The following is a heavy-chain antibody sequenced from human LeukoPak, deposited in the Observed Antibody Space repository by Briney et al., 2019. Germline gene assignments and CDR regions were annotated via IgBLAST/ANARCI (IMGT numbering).Heavy chain of an antibody. D-gene: IGHD3-10*01. V-gene: IGHV3-43*02. Sequence: GGSLRLSCATSGFTFDDYAFHWVRQVPGKGLEWVSLISRDGGTTSYGESVKGRFTISRDNSKNSLYMQMNSLKTEDSALYYCTKDFSGSYENWGQGTLVTVSS. CDR2: ISRDGGTT. CDR3: TKDFSGSYEN. CDR1: GFTFDDYA. J-gene: IGHJ4*02.